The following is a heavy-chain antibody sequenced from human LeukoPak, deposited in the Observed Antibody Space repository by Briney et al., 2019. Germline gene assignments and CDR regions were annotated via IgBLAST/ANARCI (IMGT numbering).Heavy chain of an antibody. Sequence: PGGSLRLSCAASGFTFSSYAMSWVRQAPGKGLEWVSAISGSGGSTYYADSVKGRFTISRDNSKNTLNLQMNSLRAEDTAVYYCAKVSGYSYGYGAFDIWGQGTMVTVSS. CDR1: GFTFSSYA. CDR3: AKVSGYSYGYGAFDI. CDR2: ISGSGGST. D-gene: IGHD5-18*01. J-gene: IGHJ3*02. V-gene: IGHV3-23*01.